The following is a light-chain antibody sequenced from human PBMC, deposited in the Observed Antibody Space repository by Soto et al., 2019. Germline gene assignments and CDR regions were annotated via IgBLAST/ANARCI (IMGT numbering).Light chain of an antibody. CDR1: QYVDTY. CDR3: EQSYRTPRA. J-gene: IGKJ1*01. V-gene: IGKV1-39*01. CDR2: GAS. Sequence: DIQMTQSPSALSESVGDRVTITCRASQYVDTYLNWYQHKTGKAPKLLIYGASSLQSGVPSRFSGFGSGTDFTLTISSLQPEDSATYYCEQSYRTPRAFGQGTQVEVK.